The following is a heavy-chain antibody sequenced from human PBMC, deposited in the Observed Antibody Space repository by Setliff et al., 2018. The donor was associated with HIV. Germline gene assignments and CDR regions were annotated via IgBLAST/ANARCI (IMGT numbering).Heavy chain of an antibody. CDR3: ARWESAQKAFNP. Sequence: SETLSLTCTVSGVSITSHYWNWIRQSPGKGLEWIGFGHHSGHTRQNPSLASRVTISVDMSKNQFSLKLNSLSATDTAVYYCARWESAQKAFNPWGHGTMVTVSS. CDR1: GVSITSHY. D-gene: IGHD1-26*01. J-gene: IGHJ3*01. V-gene: IGHV4-4*09. CDR2: GHHSGHT.